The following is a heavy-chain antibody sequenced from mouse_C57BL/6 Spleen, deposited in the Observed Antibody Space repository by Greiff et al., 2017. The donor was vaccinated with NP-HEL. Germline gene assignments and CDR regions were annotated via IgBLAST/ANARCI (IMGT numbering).Heavy chain of an antibody. D-gene: IGHD1-2*01. CDR2: IYPRSGNT. V-gene: IGHV1-81*01. CDR3: AIITTANWYFDV. CDR1: GYPFTSYG. Sequence: VKLVESGAELARPGASVKLSCKASGYPFTSYGISWVKQRTGQGLEWIGEIYPRSGNTYYNEKFKGKATLTADKSSSTAYMELRSLTSEDSAVYFCAIITTANWYFDVWGTGTTVTVSS. J-gene: IGHJ1*03.